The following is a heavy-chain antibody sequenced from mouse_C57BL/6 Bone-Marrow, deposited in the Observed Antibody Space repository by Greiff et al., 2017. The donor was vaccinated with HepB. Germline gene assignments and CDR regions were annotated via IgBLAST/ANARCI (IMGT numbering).Heavy chain of an antibody. CDR3: AREAFYYGSSYRWYFDV. CDR2: ISDGGSYT. CDR1: GFTFSSYA. Sequence: EVKLMESGGGLVKPGGSLKLSCAASGFTFSSYAMSWVRQTPEKRLEWVATISDGGSYTYYPDNVKGRFTISRDNAKNNLYLQMSHLKSEDTAMYYCAREAFYYGSSYRWYFDVWGTGTTVTVSS. D-gene: IGHD1-1*01. J-gene: IGHJ1*03. V-gene: IGHV5-4*01.